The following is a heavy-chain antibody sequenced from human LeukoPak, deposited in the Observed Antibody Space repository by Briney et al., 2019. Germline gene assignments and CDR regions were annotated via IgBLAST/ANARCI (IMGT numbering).Heavy chain of an antibody. D-gene: IGHD3-10*01. J-gene: IGHJ6*02. CDR1: GFTFSSYG. CDR3: APIRGSGSSGMDV. V-gene: IGHV3-30*03. CDR2: ISYDGSNK. Sequence: GGSLRLSCAASGFTFSSYGMHWVRQAPGKGLEWVAVISYDGSNKYYADSVKGRFTISRDNSKNSLYLQMNSLRDEDTAVYYCAPIRGSGSSGMDVWGQGTTVTVSS.